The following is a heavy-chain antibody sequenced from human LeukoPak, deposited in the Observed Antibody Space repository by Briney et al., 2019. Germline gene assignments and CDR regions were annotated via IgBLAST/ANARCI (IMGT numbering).Heavy chain of an antibody. CDR2: INSDESTT. V-gene: IGHV3-74*01. J-gene: IGHJ4*02. Sequence: PGGSLRLSCAASGFTFSNYWMHWVRQAPGKGLVWVSRINSDESTTTYADSAKGRFTISREDAKNSLYLQMNSLRAGDTAVYYCARGRVFDYWGQGTLVTVSS. CDR3: ARGRVFDY. CDR1: GFTFSNYW.